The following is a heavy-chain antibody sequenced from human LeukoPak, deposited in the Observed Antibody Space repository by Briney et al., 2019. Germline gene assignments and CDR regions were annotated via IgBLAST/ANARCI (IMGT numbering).Heavy chain of an antibody. CDR1: GGSVRSASYY. CDR2: FYTSENT. Sequence: PSQTLSLTCTVSGGSVRSASYYWNWIRQPAGKGLEWIGRFYTSENTNYNPSLKSRVTISIDTSKNQFSLKLSSVTAADTAVFYCARHSNTDTWNYYYMDVWGKGTTVTVSS. V-gene: IGHV4-61*02. J-gene: IGHJ6*03. CDR3: ARHSNTDTWNYYYMDV. D-gene: IGHD1-20*01.